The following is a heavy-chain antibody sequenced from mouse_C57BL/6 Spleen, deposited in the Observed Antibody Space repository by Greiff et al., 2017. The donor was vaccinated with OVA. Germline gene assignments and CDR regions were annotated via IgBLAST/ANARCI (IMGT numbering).Heavy chain of an antibody. CDR1: GFTFSSYA. D-gene: IGHD3-2*02. CDR3: ARERGSSGYWYFDV. J-gene: IGHJ1*03. Sequence: EVMLVESGGGLVKPGGSLKLSCAASGFTFSSYAMSWVRQTPEKRLAWVATISDGGSYTYYPDNVKGRFTISRDNAKNNLYLQMSHLKSEDTAMYYCARERGSSGYWYFDVWGTGTTVTVSS. CDR2: ISDGGSYT. V-gene: IGHV5-4*01.